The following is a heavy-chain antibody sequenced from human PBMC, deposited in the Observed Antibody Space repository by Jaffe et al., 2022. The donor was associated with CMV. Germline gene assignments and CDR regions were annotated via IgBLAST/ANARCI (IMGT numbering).Heavy chain of an antibody. J-gene: IGHJ4*02. D-gene: IGHD6-6*01. CDR2: IYRAGNI. CDR3: ASGNSSSPFH. CDR1: GGSINSVNW. Sequence: QVHLQESGPGLVKPSGTLSLTCSVSGGSINSVNWWSWVRQPPGRGLEWIGEIYRAGNIHYSPSFKSRLTVSLDKANNQFSLRLNSVTAADTAVYYCASGNSSSPFHWGQGILVTVSP. V-gene: IGHV4-4*02.